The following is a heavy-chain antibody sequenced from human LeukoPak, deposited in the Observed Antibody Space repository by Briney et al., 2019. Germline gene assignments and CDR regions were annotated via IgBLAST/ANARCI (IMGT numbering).Heavy chain of an antibody. CDR2: IYSGGST. V-gene: IGHV3-53*01. CDR1: GFTFSSYS. CDR3: ARDISSGSLDFDY. Sequence: GGSLRLSCAASGFTFSSYSMNWVRQAPGKGLEWVSVIYSGGSTYYADSVKGRFTISRDNSKNTLYLQMNSLRAEDTAVYYCARDISSGSLDFDYWGQGTLVTVSS. J-gene: IGHJ4*02. D-gene: IGHD3-10*01.